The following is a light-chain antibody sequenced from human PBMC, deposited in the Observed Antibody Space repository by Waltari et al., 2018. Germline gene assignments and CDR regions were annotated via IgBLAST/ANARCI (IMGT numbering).Light chain of an antibody. CDR2: GAS. V-gene: IGKV3-20*01. J-gene: IGKJ1*01. CDR3: QQYATTPWT. CDR1: QSVYNNY. Sequence: EIVLTQSPGTLSLSPGERATLSCRASQSVYNNYLAWYQQKPGQAPGRLIYGASVRDTGIPDRFSGSGSGTDFTLTISRLEAEDFAVYYCQQYATTPWTFGQGTKVDIK.